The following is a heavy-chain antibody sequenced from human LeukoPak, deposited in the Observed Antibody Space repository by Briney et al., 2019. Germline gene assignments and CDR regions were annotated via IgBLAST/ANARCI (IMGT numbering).Heavy chain of an antibody. CDR2: ISYDGSNK. Sequence: GGSLRLSCAASGFTFSSYAMHWVRQAPGKGLEWVAVISYDGSNKYYADSVKGRFTISRDNSKNTLYLQMNSLRAEDTAVYYCARDFGDYYFDYWGQGTLVTVSS. J-gene: IGHJ4*02. V-gene: IGHV3-30-3*01. CDR1: GFTFSSYA. CDR3: ARDFGDYYFDY. D-gene: IGHD2-21*01.